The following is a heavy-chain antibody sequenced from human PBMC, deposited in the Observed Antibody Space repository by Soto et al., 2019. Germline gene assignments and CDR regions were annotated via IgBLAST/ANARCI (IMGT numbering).Heavy chain of an antibody. CDR2: ISYDGSNK. CDR3: AKVTSNTRFLEWLPPSTPIDY. CDR1: GFTFSSYA. J-gene: IGHJ4*02. Sequence: GESLRLSCAASGFTFSSYAMHWVRQAPGKGLEWVAVISYDGSNKYYADSVKGRFTISRDNSKNTLYLQMNSLRAEDTAVYYCAKVTSNTRFLEWLPPSTPIDYWGQGTLVTVSS. V-gene: IGHV3-30*04. D-gene: IGHD3-3*01.